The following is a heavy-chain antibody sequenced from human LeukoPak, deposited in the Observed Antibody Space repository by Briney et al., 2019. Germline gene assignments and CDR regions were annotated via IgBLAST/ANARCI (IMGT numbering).Heavy chain of an antibody. V-gene: IGHV1-2*02. D-gene: IGHD1-26*01. CDR2: INPNSGGT. Sequence: ASVKVSCKASGYTFTGYYMHWVRQAPGQGLEWMGWINPNSGGTNYAQKLQGRVTMTTDTSTSTAYMELRSLRSDDTAVYYCAKGSGSYRWDAFDIWGQGTMVTVSS. CDR3: AKGSGSYRWDAFDI. J-gene: IGHJ3*02. CDR1: GYTFTGYY.